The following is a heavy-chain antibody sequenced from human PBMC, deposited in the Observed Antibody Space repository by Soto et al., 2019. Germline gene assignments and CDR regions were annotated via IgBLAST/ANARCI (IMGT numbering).Heavy chain of an antibody. J-gene: IGHJ4*02. Sequence: GSLRLSCAASGFTFSSYGMHWVRQAPGKGLEWVAVIWFDGSNKYYADSVKGRFTVSRDNSKNTLDLQMNSLRAEDTAVYYCARDELTLWGQGTLVTVSS. CDR3: ARDELTL. CDR2: IWFDGSNK. V-gene: IGHV3-33*01. CDR1: GFTFSSYG. D-gene: IGHD3-9*01.